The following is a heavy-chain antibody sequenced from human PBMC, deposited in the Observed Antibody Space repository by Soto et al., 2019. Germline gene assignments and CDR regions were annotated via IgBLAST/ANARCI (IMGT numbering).Heavy chain of an antibody. V-gene: IGHV4-31*03. CDR2: IYYSEST. D-gene: IGHD2-2*01. CDR3: ARDGRGSSLNWFDP. Sequence: SETLSLTGTVSGGSISSGGYYWSWIRQHPGKGLEWIGYIYYSESTYYNPSLKSRVTISVDTSKNEFSLKLSSVTAADTAVYYCARDGRGSSLNWFDPWGQGTLVTVSS. J-gene: IGHJ5*02. CDR1: GGSISSGGYY.